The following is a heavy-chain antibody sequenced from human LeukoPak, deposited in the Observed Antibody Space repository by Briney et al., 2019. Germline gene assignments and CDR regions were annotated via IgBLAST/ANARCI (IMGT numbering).Heavy chain of an antibody. CDR3: ARAGAFYYYYMDV. J-gene: IGHJ6*03. Sequence: GGSLRLFCAASGFTFSNHAMHWVRQAPGKGLEWVAVISYDGSNEYYADSVRGRFTISRDNSKNTLYLQMNSLRAEDTAVYYCARAGAFYYYYMDVWGKGTTVTVSS. V-gene: IGHV3-30*01. CDR2: ISYDGSNE. CDR1: GFTFSNHA. D-gene: IGHD1-1*01.